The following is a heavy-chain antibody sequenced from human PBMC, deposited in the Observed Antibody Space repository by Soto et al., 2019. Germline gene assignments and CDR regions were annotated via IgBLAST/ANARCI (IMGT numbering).Heavy chain of an antibody. CDR3: GRDLHQMLPQKHSYYSLAV. V-gene: IGHV3-11*01. D-gene: IGHD2-2*01. J-gene: IGHJ6*04. CDR1: GFSFSDYS. Sequence: QVQLVESGGDLVKPGGSLRLSCVASGFSFSDYSMTWMRQAPGGGLDFVAFISNTAITDYYADSVKGRFTISRDNARNSVYLQMDSLRAKDAAVYSCGRDLHQMLPQKHSYYSLAVGGTGTTATVSP. CDR2: ISNTAITD.